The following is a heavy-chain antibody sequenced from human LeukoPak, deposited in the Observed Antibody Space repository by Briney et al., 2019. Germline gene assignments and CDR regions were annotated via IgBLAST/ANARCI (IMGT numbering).Heavy chain of an antibody. CDR3: ATGPQWLVPG. CDR1: GDTFTGYY. D-gene: IGHD6-19*01. CDR2: FDPEDGET. Sequence: GASVKVSCKASGDTFTGYYMHWVRQAPGKGLEWMGGFDPEDGETIYAQKFQGRVTMTEDTSTDTAYMELSSLRSEDTAVYYCATGPQWLVPGWGQGTLVTVSS. V-gene: IGHV1-24*01. J-gene: IGHJ4*02.